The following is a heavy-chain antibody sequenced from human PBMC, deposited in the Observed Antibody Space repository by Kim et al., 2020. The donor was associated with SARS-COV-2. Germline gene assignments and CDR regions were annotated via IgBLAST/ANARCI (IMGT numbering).Heavy chain of an antibody. Sequence: GGSLRLSCTASGFTFGDYAMSWFRQAPGKGLEWVGFIRSKAYGGTTEYAASVKGRFTISRDDSKSIAYLQMNSLKTEDTAVYYCTRDLPRGDILTGYHPYYCYGMDVWGQGTTVTVSS. V-gene: IGHV3-49*03. J-gene: IGHJ6*02. CDR3: TRDLPRGDILTGYHPYYCYGMDV. CDR1: GFTFGDYA. CDR2: IRSKAYGGTT. D-gene: IGHD3-9*01.